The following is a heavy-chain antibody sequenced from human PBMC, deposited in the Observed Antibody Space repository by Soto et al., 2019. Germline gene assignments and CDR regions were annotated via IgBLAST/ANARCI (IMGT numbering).Heavy chain of an antibody. CDR2: ISSSSSTI. D-gene: IGHD6-19*01. V-gene: IGHV3-48*01. Sequence: GGSLRLSCAASGFTFSSYSMNWVRQAPGKGLEWVSYISSSSSTIYYADSVKGRFTSSRDKAKNSLYLQMNSLRAEDTAVYYCAREFEWLAYWGQGTLVTVSS. CDR1: GFTFSSYS. CDR3: AREFEWLAY. J-gene: IGHJ4*02.